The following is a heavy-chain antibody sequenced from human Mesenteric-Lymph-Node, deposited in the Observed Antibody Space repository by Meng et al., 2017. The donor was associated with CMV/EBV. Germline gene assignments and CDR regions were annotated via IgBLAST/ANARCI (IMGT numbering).Heavy chain of an antibody. J-gene: IGHJ4*02. Sequence: GESLKISCAASGFIVSNNYMGWVRQAPGLGLEWVSIIYSFGTTYYADSVKGRFTISRDNSKNTVFLQLNSLRAEDTAVYYCARVNYLTSFGVALDYWGQGTLVTVSS. CDR1: GFIVSNNY. CDR3: ARVNYLTSFGVALDY. V-gene: IGHV3-53*01. D-gene: IGHD3-3*01. CDR2: IYSFGTT.